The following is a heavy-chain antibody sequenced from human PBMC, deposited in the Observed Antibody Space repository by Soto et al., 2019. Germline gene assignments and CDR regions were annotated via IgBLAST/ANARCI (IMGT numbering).Heavy chain of an antibody. V-gene: IGHV3-21*01. CDR1: GFTFSSYS. CDR2: ISSSSSYI. Sequence: GGSLRLSCAASGFTFSSYSMNWVRQAPGKGLEWVSSISSSSSYIYYADSVKGRFTTSRDNAKNSLYLQMNSLRAEDTAVYYCARGKIVGFGYYFDYWGQGTLVTVSS. J-gene: IGHJ4*02. D-gene: IGHD2-15*01. CDR3: ARGKIVGFGYYFDY.